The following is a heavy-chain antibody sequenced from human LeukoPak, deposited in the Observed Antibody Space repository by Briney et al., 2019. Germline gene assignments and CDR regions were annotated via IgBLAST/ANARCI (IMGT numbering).Heavy chain of an antibody. D-gene: IGHD5-12*01. V-gene: IGHV3-23*01. Sequence: GGSLRLSCAASGFTFSSYVMSWVRQAPGKGLEWVSGISGSGDSTYYADSVKGRFSISRDNSGDTLYLQINSLRADDTALYYCAKASGYSGYDPFDYWGQGTLVTVSS. CDR1: GFTFSSYV. CDR3: AKASGYSGYDPFDY. J-gene: IGHJ4*02. CDR2: ISGSGDST.